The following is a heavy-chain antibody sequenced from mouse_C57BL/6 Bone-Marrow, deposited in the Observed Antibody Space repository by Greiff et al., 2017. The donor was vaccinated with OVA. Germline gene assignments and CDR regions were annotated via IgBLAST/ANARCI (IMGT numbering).Heavy chain of an antibody. CDR2: IYPGDGDT. CDR3: ARWGAY. CDR1: GYAFSSSW. J-gene: IGHJ3*01. V-gene: IGHV1-82*01. Sequence: QVQLQQSGPELVKPGASVKISCKASGYAFSSSWMIWVKQRPGKGLEWIGRIYPGDGDTNYNGKFKGKATLTADKSSSTAYMQLSSLTSEDSAVYFCARWGAYWGQGTLVTVSA.